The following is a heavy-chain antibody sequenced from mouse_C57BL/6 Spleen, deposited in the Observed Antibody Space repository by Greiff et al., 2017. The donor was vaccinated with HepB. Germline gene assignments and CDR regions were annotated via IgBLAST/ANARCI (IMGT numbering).Heavy chain of an antibody. CDR2: IYPGDGDT. Sequence: VQLQQSGPELVKPGASVKISCKASGYAFSSSWMNWVKQRPGKGLEWIGRIYPGDGDTNYNGKFKGKATLTADKSSSTAYMQLSSLTSEDSAVYFWARTHDYYGSSYAMDYWGQGTSVTVSS. CDR1: GYAFSSSW. D-gene: IGHD1-1*01. CDR3: ARTHDYYGSSYAMDY. J-gene: IGHJ4*01. V-gene: IGHV1-82*01.